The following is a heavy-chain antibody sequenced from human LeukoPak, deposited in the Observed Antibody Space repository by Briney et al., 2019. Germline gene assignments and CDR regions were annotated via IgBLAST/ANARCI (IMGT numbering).Heavy chain of an antibody. Sequence: ASVTVSCKASGYTFTRYYMHWVRQAPGQGLGWMGWINPNSGGTNYAQKFKGSVTMARNTYNSKAYMELSKLKADDTDVYYCARDEGYSSSWYYDYWGQGTLVTVSS. D-gene: IGHD6-13*01. CDR1: GYTFTRYY. V-gene: IGHV1-2*02. CDR3: ARDEGYSSSWYYDY. J-gene: IGHJ4*02. CDR2: INPNSGGT.